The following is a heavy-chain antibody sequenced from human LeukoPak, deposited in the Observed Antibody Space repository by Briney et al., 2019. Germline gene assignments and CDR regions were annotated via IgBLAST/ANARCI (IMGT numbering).Heavy chain of an antibody. V-gene: IGHV1-3*01. CDR3: ARGRDYVWGSYRA. J-gene: IGHJ5*02. Sequence: ASVKVSCKASGYTFTNFAMHWVRQAPGQRLEWMGWISAGNGNTKYSQKFQGRVTLTRDTSASTAYMELSGLGSEDTAVYYCARGRDYVWGSYRAWGQGTLITVSS. CDR2: ISAGNGNT. D-gene: IGHD3-16*02. CDR1: GYTFTNFA.